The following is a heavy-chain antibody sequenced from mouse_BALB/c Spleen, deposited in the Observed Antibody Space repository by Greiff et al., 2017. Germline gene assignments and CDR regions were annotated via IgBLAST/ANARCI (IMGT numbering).Heavy chain of an antibody. D-gene: IGHD4-1*01. V-gene: IGHV5-4*02. Sequence: EVNVVESGGGLVKPGGSLKLSCAASGFTFSDYYMYWVRQTPEKRLEWVATISDGGSYTYYPDSVKGRFTISRDNAKNNLYLQMSSLKSEDTAMYYCARGANWYAMDYWGQGTSVTVSS. J-gene: IGHJ4*01. CDR1: GFTFSDYY. CDR2: ISDGGSYT. CDR3: ARGANWYAMDY.